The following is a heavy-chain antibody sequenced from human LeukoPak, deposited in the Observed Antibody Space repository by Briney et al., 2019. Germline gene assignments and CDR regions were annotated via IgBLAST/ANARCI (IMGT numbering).Heavy chain of an antibody. V-gene: IGHV1-18*01. D-gene: IGHD1-14*01. CDR1: GYTFTNYG. Sequence: ASVRVSCKASGYTFTNYGISWVRQAPGQGLEWMGCTSICKGNTIYGQKLMDRVTMTRDTSKNTAYVELSSLRSDYTAVYYCASDKRYVLDIWGQGTMVRVSS. J-gene: IGHJ3*02. CDR2: TSICKGNT. CDR3: ASDKRYVLDI.